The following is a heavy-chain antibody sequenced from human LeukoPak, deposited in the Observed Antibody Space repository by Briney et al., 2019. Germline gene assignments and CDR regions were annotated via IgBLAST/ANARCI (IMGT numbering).Heavy chain of an antibody. CDR3: ARESPVVPSASDAFDI. Sequence: PGGSLRLSCVASGFTFSGYGMHWVRQAPGKGLEWEAVTWTDGSNKFYADSVKGRFTISRDNSKNTLYLQMNSLRAEDTAVYYCARESPVVPSASDAFDIWGQGTMVTVSS. J-gene: IGHJ3*02. CDR1: GFTFSGYG. D-gene: IGHD2-2*01. CDR2: TWTDGSNK. V-gene: IGHV3-33*01.